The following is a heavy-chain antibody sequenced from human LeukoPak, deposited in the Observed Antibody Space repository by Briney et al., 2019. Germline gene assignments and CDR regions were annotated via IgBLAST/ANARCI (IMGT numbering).Heavy chain of an antibody. V-gene: IGHV4-39*07. Sequence: SETLSLTCTVSGGSISSISYYWGWIRQPPGRGLVWIGSIYYSGSTYYNPSLKSRVTISLDTSKNQFSLKLSSVTAADTAVYYCARAIAVAGTLNWFDPWGQGILVTVSS. CDR2: IYYSGST. CDR1: GGSISSISYY. CDR3: ARAIAVAGTLNWFDP. J-gene: IGHJ5*02. D-gene: IGHD6-19*01.